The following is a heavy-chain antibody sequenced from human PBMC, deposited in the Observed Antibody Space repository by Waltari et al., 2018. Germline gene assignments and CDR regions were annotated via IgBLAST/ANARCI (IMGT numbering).Heavy chain of an antibody. V-gene: IGHV3-7*01. CDR1: GFSFSSWS. Sequence: DVLLVESGGDLVQPGGSLRLSCAASGFSFSSWSMLWFRRAPGKGLEWVANMNQDGSEKNYVDSVKGRFTISRDNAKNSLSLQMNSLRVEDTAVYYCARAPKRTSSEVDYWGQGTLVTVSS. CDR2: MNQDGSEK. D-gene: IGHD6-19*01. CDR3: ARAPKRTSSEVDY. J-gene: IGHJ4*02.